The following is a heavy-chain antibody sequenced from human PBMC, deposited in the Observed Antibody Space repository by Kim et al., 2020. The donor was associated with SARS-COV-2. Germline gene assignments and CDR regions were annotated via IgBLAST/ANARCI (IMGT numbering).Heavy chain of an antibody. J-gene: IGHJ4*02. CDR3: AKQLYDSSGYYFFDY. D-gene: IGHD3-22*01. V-gene: IGHV3-33*06. Sequence: DSVKGRFTISRDNSKNTLYLQMNRLRAEDTAVYYCAKQLYDSSGYYFFDYWGQGTLVTVSS.